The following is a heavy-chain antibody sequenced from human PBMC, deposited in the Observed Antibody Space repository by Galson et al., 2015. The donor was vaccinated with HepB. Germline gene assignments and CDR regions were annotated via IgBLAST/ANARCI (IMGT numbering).Heavy chain of an antibody. CDR3: ARDHTPTISMVRRVIIAYAY. CDR2: IIPILGIA. CDR1: GGTFSSYT. D-gene: IGHD3-10*01. V-gene: IGHV1-69*04. Sequence: SVKVSCKASGGTFSSYTINWVRQAPGQGLEWMGRIIPILGIADYAQKFQGRVTIIADKSTSTAYMELSSLRSEDTAVYYCARDHTPTISMVRRVIIAYAYWGQGTLVTVSS. J-gene: IGHJ4*02.